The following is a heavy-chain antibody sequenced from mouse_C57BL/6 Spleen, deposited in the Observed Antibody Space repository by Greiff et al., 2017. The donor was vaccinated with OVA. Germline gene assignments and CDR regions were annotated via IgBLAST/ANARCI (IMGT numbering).Heavy chain of an antibody. Sequence: QVQLQQPGTELVKPGASVKLSCKASGYTFTSYWMHWVKQRPGQGLEWIGNINPSNGGTNYNEKFKSKATLTVDKSSSTAYMQLSSLTSEDSAVYCCARGGWDRAWFAYWGQGTLVTVSA. J-gene: IGHJ3*01. D-gene: IGHD3-3*01. V-gene: IGHV1-53*01. CDR2: INPSNGGT. CDR1: GYTFTSYW. CDR3: ARGGWDRAWFAY.